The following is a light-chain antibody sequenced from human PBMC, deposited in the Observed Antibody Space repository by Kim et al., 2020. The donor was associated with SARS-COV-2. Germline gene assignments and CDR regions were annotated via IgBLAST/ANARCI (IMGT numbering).Light chain of an antibody. CDR2: GAS. Sequence: LSPGERATLSGRASENVASNYLAWYQQRPGQPPRLLIYGASTRATGIPDRFSGGGSGTGLTLTISRLEPEDFAVYYCQQYADSPTFGQGTKVDIK. CDR1: ENVASNY. CDR3: QQYADSPT. V-gene: IGKV3-20*01. J-gene: IGKJ1*01.